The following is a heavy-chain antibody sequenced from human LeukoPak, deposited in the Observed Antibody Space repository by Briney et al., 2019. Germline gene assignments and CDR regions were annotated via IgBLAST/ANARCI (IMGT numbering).Heavy chain of an antibody. V-gene: IGHV1-69*04. D-gene: IGHD6-6*01. Sequence: GASVKVSCKASGGTFSSYAISWVRQAPGQGLEWMGRIIPILGIANYAQKFQGRVTITADKSTSTAYMELSSLRSEDTAVYYCARLARSSSSLAWFDPWGQGTLVTVSS. CDR3: ARLARSSSSLAWFDP. J-gene: IGHJ5*02. CDR2: IIPILGIA. CDR1: GGTFSSYA.